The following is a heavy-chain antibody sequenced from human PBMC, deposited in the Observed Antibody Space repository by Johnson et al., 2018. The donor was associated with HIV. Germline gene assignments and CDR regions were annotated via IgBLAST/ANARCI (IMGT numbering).Heavy chain of an antibody. J-gene: IGHJ3*02. V-gene: IGHV3-11*04. CDR3: AKARGTAPRGSSVFDI. Sequence: VQLVESGGGLVQPGGSLRLSCAASGCTFSDYYMTWIRQAPGKGLEWVSYISSSGSTIYYADSVKGRFTISRDNSKNTLYLQMNSLRAEDTAVYYCAKARGTAPRGSSVFDIWGQGTMVTVSS. CDR2: ISSSGSTI. CDR1: GCTFSDYY. D-gene: IGHD5-18*01.